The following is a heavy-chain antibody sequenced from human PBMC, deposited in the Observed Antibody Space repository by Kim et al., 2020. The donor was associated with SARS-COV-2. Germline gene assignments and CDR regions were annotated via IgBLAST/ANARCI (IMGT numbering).Heavy chain of an antibody. CDR3: ARDPRSVERFPGTI. V-gene: IGHV3-7*01. Sequence: GGSLRLSCAASGFTFSSYWMSWVRQAPGKGLEWVANIKQDGSEKYYVDSVKGRFTISRDNAKNSLYLQMNSLRAEDTAVYYCARDPRSVERFPGTIWGQGTMVTVSS. CDR2: IKQDGSEK. D-gene: IGHD3-10*01. J-gene: IGHJ3*02. CDR1: GFTFSSYW.